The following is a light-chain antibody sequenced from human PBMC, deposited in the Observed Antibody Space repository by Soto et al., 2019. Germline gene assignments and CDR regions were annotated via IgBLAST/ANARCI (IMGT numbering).Light chain of an antibody. CDR3: SSYAGTNNYV. J-gene: IGLJ1*01. V-gene: IGLV2-8*01. CDR1: SSDIGGYDY. CDR2: EVT. Sequence: QSVLTQPPSASGAPGQSVAISCTGTSSDIGGYDYVSWYQQHPGKAPRLMIYEVTKRPSDIPARFSGYKSGNTASLTVSGLQAEDEAEYYCSSYAGTNNYVFGNGSKATVL.